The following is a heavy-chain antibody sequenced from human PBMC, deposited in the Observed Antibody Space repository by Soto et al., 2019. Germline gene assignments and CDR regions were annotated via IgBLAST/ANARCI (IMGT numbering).Heavy chain of an antibody. J-gene: IGHJ4*02. CDR1: GGSINSGGYC. Sequence: QVQLQESGPGLVKPSQTLSLTCTVSGGSINSGGYCWSWIRQHPGKGLDWIGCISYGGSTSYNPSLKSRVTISFDTSKNQFSLKLTSVTAADPAVYYCSRGILVWGQGALITVSS. V-gene: IGHV4-31*03. D-gene: IGHD5-18*01. CDR2: ISYGGST. CDR3: SRGILV.